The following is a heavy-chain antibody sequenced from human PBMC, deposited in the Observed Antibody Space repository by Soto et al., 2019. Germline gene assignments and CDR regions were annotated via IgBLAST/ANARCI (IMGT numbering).Heavy chain of an antibody. J-gene: IGHJ4*02. Sequence: EVELVESGGGLIQPGGSLKLSCAASGFSVNSHYMSWVRQTPGQVLEWLSIIYGGGGSYYADSVKGRFTISKDSSQNTLYLQMNTLRVEDTAVYFCARGFSYGYIDYWGQGTLVTVSS. CDR3: ARGFSYGYIDY. D-gene: IGHD5-18*01. CDR2: IYGGGGS. CDR1: GFSVNSHY. V-gene: IGHV3-53*01.